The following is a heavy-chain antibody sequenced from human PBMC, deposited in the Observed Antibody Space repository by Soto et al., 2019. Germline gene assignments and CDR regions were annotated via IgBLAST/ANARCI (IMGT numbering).Heavy chain of an antibody. D-gene: IGHD2-2*01. Sequence: PGGSLRLSCAVSGFTFSNYAMSWVRLAPGKGLEWVSTITGSGVNTYYADSVKGRFTISRDNSKNTLYLQMNSLRAEDTAVYYCARVHCSSTSCYYYGMDVWGQGTTVTVSS. CDR1: GFTFSNYA. CDR3: ARVHCSSTSCYYYGMDV. J-gene: IGHJ6*02. CDR2: ITGSGVNT. V-gene: IGHV3-23*01.